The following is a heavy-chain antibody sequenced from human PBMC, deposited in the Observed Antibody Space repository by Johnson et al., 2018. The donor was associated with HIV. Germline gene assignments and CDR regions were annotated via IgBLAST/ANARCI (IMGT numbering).Heavy chain of an antibody. Sequence: VQLVESGGGVVQPGRSLRLSCAASGFTVSNNYVSWVRQAPGKGLEWVSVIYASGDTYHAASVKGRFTISRDNSKNTLYLQMNSLRAEDTAVYYCARLYCMSTSCDEGGGDAFDIWGQGTMVTVSS. CDR2: IYASGDT. D-gene: IGHD2-2*01. CDR1: GFTVSNNY. CDR3: ARLYCMSTSCDEGGGDAFDI. V-gene: IGHV3-66*02. J-gene: IGHJ3*02.